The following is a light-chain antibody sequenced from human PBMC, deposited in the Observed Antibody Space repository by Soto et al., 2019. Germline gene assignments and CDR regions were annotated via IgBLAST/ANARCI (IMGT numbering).Light chain of an antibody. J-gene: IGLJ2*01. CDR2: DVS. V-gene: IGLV2-14*01. Sequence: QSVLTQPASVSGSPGQSITISCTGTSSDVGGYNYVSWYQQHPGKAPKLMIYDVSNRPSGVSNRFAGSKSGNTASLTISGLLAEDEAYYYCSSYTSSSTLVFGGGNKLTVL. CDR1: SSDVGGYNY. CDR3: SSYTSSSTLV.